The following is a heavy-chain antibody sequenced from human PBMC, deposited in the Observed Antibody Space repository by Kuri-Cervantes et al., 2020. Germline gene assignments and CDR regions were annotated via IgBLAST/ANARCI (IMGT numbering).Heavy chain of an antibody. CDR2: MNSDGSIT. V-gene: IGHV3-74*01. J-gene: IGHJ4*02. CDR1: GFTFSSHW. CDR3: ARNLGTDYDYVWGSYRSPYYFDY. Sequence: GGSLRLSCAASGFTFSSHWMHWVRQAPGKGLVWVSRMNSDGSITNYADSVKGRFTISRDNAKNTLYLQMNGLRAEDTALYYCARNLGTDYDYVWGSYRSPYYFDYWGQGTLVTVSS. D-gene: IGHD3-16*02.